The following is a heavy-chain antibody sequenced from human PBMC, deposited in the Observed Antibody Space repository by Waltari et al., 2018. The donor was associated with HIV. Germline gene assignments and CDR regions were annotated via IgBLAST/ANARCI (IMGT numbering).Heavy chain of an antibody. CDR1: GYNFNNSS. CDR2: TNGGTGNT. V-gene: IGHV1-3*01. D-gene: IGHD3-10*02. CDR3: ARAGIVRGNAYGLLDV. J-gene: IGHJ5*02. Sequence: QVRLVQSGADVKRPGTSVTVSCKTSGYNFNNSSLHWLRQAPGQRPEWMGGTNGGTGNTTDSQSFHDRGTITKDTAANVSYMVLNRLKSEDTALYYCARAGIVRGNAYGLLDVWGQGTPVVVS.